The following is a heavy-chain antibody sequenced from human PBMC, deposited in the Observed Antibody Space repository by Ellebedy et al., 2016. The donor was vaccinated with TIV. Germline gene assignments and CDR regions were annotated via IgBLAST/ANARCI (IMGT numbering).Heavy chain of an antibody. V-gene: IGHV5-51*01. J-gene: IGHJ3*02. CDR1: GYSFTSYW. Sequence: GESLKISCKGSGYSFTSYWIGWVRQMPGKGLEWMGIIHPGDSDTRYRPSFQGQVTISADKSISTAYLQWSSLKASDTAMYYCARLLRGYCSGGSCYGKDAFDIWGQGTMVTVSS. CDR3: ARLLRGYCSGGSCYGKDAFDI. CDR2: IHPGDSDT. D-gene: IGHD2-15*01.